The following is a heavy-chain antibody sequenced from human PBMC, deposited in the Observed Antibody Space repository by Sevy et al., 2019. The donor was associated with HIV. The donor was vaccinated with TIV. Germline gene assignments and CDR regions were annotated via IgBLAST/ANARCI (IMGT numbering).Heavy chain of an antibody. V-gene: IGHV3-48*01. Sequence: GGSLRLSCAASGFIFSNYYMTWVRQAPGKGLEWVSYISDRSDTVSYADSVKGRFTISGDNAKNARYLQMSSLGGEDTAVYYCARVRDRYCSGGSCYYGYFFDYWGQGTLVTVSS. CDR1: GFIFSNYY. CDR3: ARVRDRYCSGGSCYYGYFFDY. D-gene: IGHD2-15*01. CDR2: ISDRSDTV. J-gene: IGHJ4*02.